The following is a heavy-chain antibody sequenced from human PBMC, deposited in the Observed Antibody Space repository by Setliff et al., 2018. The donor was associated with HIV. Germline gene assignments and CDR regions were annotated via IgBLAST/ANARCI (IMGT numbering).Heavy chain of an antibody. V-gene: IGHV1-18*01. CDR3: ATRPRIAARPFDY. Sequence: ASVKVSCKASGYTFNNYGISWVRQAPGQGLEWMGWINTHSGYTNYAQNVQGRVTVTMDTSTSTAYMELRSLKSDDTAVYYCATRPRIAARPFDYWGQGMLVTVSS. CDR1: GYTFNNYG. J-gene: IGHJ4*02. D-gene: IGHD6-6*01. CDR2: INTHSGYT.